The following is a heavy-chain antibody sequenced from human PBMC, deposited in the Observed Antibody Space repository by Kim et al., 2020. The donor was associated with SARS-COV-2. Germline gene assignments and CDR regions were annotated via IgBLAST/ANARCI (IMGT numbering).Heavy chain of an antibody. CDR2: INPNSGGT. Sequence: ASVKVSCKASGYTFTGYYMHWVRQAPGQGLEWMGWINPNSGGTNYAQKFQGRVTMTRDTSISTAYMELSRLRSDDTAVYYCARPMTRGQQLVPGFDPWGQGTLVTVSS. CDR3: ARPMTRGQQLVPGFDP. J-gene: IGHJ5*02. CDR1: GYTFTGYY. V-gene: IGHV1-2*02. D-gene: IGHD6-13*01.